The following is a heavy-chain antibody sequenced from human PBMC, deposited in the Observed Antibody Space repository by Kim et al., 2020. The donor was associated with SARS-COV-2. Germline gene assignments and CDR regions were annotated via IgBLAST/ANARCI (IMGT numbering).Heavy chain of an antibody. J-gene: IGHJ4*02. Sequence: YAESVKGRFTVSTDNSKNTLYLQMHSLRVEDMAVYYCAKGLGYNYGYDYWGQGTLVTVSS. D-gene: IGHD5-18*01. V-gene: IGHV3-23*01. CDR3: AKGLGYNYGYDY.